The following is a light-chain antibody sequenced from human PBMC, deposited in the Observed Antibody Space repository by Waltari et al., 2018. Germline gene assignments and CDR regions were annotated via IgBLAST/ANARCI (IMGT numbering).Light chain of an antibody. Sequence: SYELPQPPSVSVSPGQTAHITFSGYSLGGQFVFWCQQKPGQSPVVVIYENDQRPSGVPGRFSGSNSGDTATLTISGTQAMDEADYYCQTWDSTTTWIFCGGTKLTVL. CDR1: SLGGQF. CDR2: END. V-gene: IGLV3-1*01. CDR3: QTWDSTTTWI. J-gene: IGLJ2*01.